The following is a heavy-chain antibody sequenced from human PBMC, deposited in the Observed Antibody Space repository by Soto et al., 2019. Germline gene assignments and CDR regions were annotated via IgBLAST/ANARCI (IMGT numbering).Heavy chain of an antibody. CDR2: INYSGST. CDR3: ARLQPGIAAALDY. D-gene: IGHD6-13*01. Sequence: QVQLQESGPGLVKPSQTLSLTCTVSGGSISSGGYYWSWIRQHPGKGLEWIGYINYSGSTYYNPSLKSRVTISVDTSKNQFSLKLSSVTAADTAVYYCARLQPGIAAALDYWGQGTLVTVSS. CDR1: GGSISSGGYY. J-gene: IGHJ4*02. V-gene: IGHV4-31*03.